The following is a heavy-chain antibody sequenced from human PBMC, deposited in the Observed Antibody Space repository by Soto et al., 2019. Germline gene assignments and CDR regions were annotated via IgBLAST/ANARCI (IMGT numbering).Heavy chain of an antibody. Sequence: SETLSLTCTVSGGSISSYYWSWIRQPPGKGLEWIGYIYYSGSTNYNPSLKSRVTISVDTSKKQFSLKLSSVTAADTAVYYCARLEYCSGGSCYGRYYFDYWGQGTLVTVSS. V-gene: IGHV4-59*08. CDR3: ARLEYCSGGSCYGRYYFDY. CDR1: GGSISSYY. J-gene: IGHJ4*02. CDR2: IYYSGST. D-gene: IGHD2-15*01.